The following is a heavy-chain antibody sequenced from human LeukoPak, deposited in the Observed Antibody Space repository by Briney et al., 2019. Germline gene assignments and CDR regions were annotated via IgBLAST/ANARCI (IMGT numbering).Heavy chain of an antibody. D-gene: IGHD4-23*01. Sequence: SVKVSCKASVGTFSSYAISWVRQAPGQGLEWMGGIIPIFGTANYAQKFQGRVTITADESTSTAYMELSSLRSEDTAVYYCARDPPTTVVTPGDYWGQGTLLTVSS. CDR3: ARDPPTTVVTPGDY. J-gene: IGHJ4*02. CDR2: IIPIFGTA. V-gene: IGHV1-69*01. CDR1: VGTFSSYA.